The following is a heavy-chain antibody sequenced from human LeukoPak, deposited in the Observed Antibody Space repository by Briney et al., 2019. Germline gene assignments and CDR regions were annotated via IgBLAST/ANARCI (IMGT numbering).Heavy chain of an antibody. J-gene: IGHJ4*02. V-gene: IGHV1-2*02. CDR2: TNPSTGGT. CDR3: GRGRAFCSITPCHEFGH. Sequence: GASVKVSCKTSGYTFTGSSLRWVRHVPGQGLEWMGWTNPSTGGTKSAQQFEGRVTMTRDTSNTTGYMELMSLRPDDTATYYCGRGRAFCSITPCHEFGHWGQGTLVIGSS. D-gene: IGHD3-10*01. CDR1: GYTFTGSS.